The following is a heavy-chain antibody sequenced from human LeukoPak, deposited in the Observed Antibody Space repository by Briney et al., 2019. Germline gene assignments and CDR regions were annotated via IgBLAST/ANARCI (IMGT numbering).Heavy chain of an antibody. V-gene: IGHV1-2*04. J-gene: IGHJ4*02. CDR1: GYTFTGYF. CDR2: INPDSGGT. D-gene: IGHD6-19*01. CDR3: ARGEYSSGEPDY. Sequence: ASVRVSCKASGYTFTGYFIHWVRQAPGQGLEWMGWINPDSGGTKYAQKFQGWVTMTRDTSNSTAYMELSRLRSDDTGVYYFARGEYSSGEPDYWGQGTLVTVSS.